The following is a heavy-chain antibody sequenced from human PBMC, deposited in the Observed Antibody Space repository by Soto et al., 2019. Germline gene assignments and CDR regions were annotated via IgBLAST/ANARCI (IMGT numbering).Heavy chain of an antibody. CDR2: ISYDGSNK. Sequence: GGSLRLSCAASGFTFSSYGMHWVRQAPGKGLEWVAVISYDGSNKYYADSVKGRFTISRDNSKNTLYLQMNSLRAEDTAVYYCAKAAKLSRGTSLGRELYYYYGMDVWGQGTTVTVSS. CDR1: GFTFSSYG. V-gene: IGHV3-30*18. D-gene: IGHD1-1*01. J-gene: IGHJ6*02. CDR3: AKAAKLSRGTSLGRELYYYYGMDV.